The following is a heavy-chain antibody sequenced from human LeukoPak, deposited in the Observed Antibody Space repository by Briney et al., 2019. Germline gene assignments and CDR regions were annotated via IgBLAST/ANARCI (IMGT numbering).Heavy chain of an antibody. Sequence: GGSLRLSCAASGFTFSSYNMNWVRQPPGKGLEWVSYISGGSTVIGYADSVRGLFTISRDNDKNSLYLQMNSLRGEDTAVYYCARTRGYNYGYSDDWGQGTLVTVSS. V-gene: IGHV3-48*01. CDR3: ARTRGYNYGYSDD. J-gene: IGHJ4*02. D-gene: IGHD5-18*01. CDR2: ISGGSTVI. CDR1: GFTFSSYN.